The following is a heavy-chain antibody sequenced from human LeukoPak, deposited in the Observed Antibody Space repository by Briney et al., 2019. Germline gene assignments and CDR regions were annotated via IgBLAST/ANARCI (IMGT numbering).Heavy chain of an antibody. CDR2: ISSSSTTI. J-gene: IGHJ4*02. Sequence: PGGSLRLSCAASGFTFSSYNMNWVRQAPGKGLEWVSYISSSSTTIDYADSVKGRFTISRDNAKNSLYLQMNSLRAEDTAVYYCAREWGGYCSSTSCRNFDYWGQGTLVTVSS. D-gene: IGHD2-2*01. CDR3: AREWGGYCSSTSCRNFDY. CDR1: GFTFSSYN. V-gene: IGHV3-48*01.